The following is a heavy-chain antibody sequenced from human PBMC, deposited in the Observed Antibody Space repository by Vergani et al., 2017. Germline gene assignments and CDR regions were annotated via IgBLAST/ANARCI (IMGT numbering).Heavy chain of an antibody. J-gene: IGHJ4*02. D-gene: IGHD4/OR15-4a*01. CDR3: ASSRPESDDYVSDY. V-gene: IGHV3-53*01. Sequence: EVQLVESGGGLIQPGGSLRLSCAASGFTVSSNYMSWVRQAPGKGLEWVSVIYSGGSTYYADSVKGRLTISRDNSKNTLYLQMNSLRAEDTAVYYCASSRPESDDYVSDYWGQGTLVTVSS. CDR2: IYSGGST. CDR1: GFTVSSNY.